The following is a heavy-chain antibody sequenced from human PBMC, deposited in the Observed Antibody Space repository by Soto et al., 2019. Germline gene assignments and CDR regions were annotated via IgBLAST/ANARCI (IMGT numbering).Heavy chain of an antibody. J-gene: IGHJ4*02. CDR3: AKGSYSGRYSDFDY. CDR1: GFTFSSYG. V-gene: IGHV3-30*18. Sequence: QVQLVESGGGVVQPGRSLRLSCAASGFTFSSYGMFWVRQAPGRGLEWVAFISYDGSNKCLDSVKGRFTISRDNSKNTLYLQMNSLRAEDTAVYYCAKGSYSGRYSDFDYWGQGTLVTVSS. CDR2: ISYDGSNK. D-gene: IGHD1-26*01.